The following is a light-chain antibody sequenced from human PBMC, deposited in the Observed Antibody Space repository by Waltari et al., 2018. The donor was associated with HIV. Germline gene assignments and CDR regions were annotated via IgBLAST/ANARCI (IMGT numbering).Light chain of an antibody. J-gene: IGLJ1*01. V-gene: IGLV2-14*01. CDR3: SSYTGSDTLLGV. CDR2: DVN. CDR1: SSDVGAYTY. Sequence: QSALTQPASVSGSPGQSLSISCTGTSSDVGAYTYVSWYQQHPGQAPKLIIYDVNYRPSGISSRFSGSKSGNTASLTISGLQAEDEADYYCSSYTGSDTLLGVFGTGTKVTVL.